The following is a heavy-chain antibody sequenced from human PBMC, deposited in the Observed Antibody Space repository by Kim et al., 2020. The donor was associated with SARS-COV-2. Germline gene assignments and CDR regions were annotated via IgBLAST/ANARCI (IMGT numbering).Heavy chain of an antibody. D-gene: IGHD6-19*01. J-gene: IGHJ4*02. Sequence: YGQKFQGRATMTRDTSSSTAYMGLSRLRSDDTAVYYCARESGSGWYPGPYWGQGTLVTVSS. V-gene: IGHV1-2*02. CDR3: ARESGSGWYPGPY.